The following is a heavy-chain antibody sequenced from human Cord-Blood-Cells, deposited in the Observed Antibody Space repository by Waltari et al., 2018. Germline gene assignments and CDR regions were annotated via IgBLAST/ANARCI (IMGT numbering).Heavy chain of an antibody. J-gene: IGHJ4*02. V-gene: IGHV4-34*01. CDR3: ARGPITMVRGVIPYY. CDR2: INHSGST. Sequence: QVQLQQWGAGLLKPSATLSLTRAVYGGSFSGYYWSWIRQPPGKGLEWIGEINHSGSTNYNPSLKSRVTISVDTSKNQFSLKLSSVTAADTAVYYCARGPITMVRGVIPYYWGQGTLVTVSS. CDR1: GGSFSGYY. D-gene: IGHD3-10*01.